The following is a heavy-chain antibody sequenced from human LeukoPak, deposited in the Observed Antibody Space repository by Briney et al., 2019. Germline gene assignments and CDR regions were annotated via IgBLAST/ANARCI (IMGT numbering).Heavy chain of an antibody. CDR3: ARVGSKTSKYYYYYMDV. J-gene: IGHJ6*03. CDR2: IYHSGST. V-gene: IGHV4-38-2*02. D-gene: IGHD3-16*01. CDR1: GYSISSGYY. Sequence: SETLSLTCTVSGYSISSGYYWGWIRQPPGKGLEWIGSIYHSGSTFYNPSLKSRVTISVDTSKNQFSLKLSSVTAADTAVYYCARVGSKTSKYYYYYMDVWGKGTTVTVSS.